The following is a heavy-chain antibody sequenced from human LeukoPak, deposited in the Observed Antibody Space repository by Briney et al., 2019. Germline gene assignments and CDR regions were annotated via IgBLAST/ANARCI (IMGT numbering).Heavy chain of an antibody. D-gene: IGHD6-19*01. CDR3: ARDLGSVTSGWLGFDS. J-gene: IGHJ4*02. CDR2: INPDSGGT. Sequence: ASVKVSCKASGYTFTGHYMHWVRQAPGQGLEWMGWINPDSGGTHYAQKFQGRVTMARDTSISTAYMELNRLISDDTAVYYCARDLGSVTSGWLGFDSWGQGTLVSVSS. CDR1: GYTFTGHY. V-gene: IGHV1-2*02.